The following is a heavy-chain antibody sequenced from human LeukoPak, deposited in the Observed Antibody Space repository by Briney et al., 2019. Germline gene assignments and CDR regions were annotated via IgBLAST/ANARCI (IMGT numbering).Heavy chain of an antibody. CDR2: INNDGSGT. V-gene: IGHV3-74*01. Sequence: GGSLRLSCAASGFTFSTYWMQWVRQAPGKGLMWVSRINNDGSGTTYADSVKGRFTISRDNPKNTVFLQMNSLRAEDTAVYYCARDADGPGSLIDYWGQGALVTVSS. D-gene: IGHD2-8*01. J-gene: IGHJ4*02. CDR1: GFTFSTYW. CDR3: ARDADGPGSLIDY.